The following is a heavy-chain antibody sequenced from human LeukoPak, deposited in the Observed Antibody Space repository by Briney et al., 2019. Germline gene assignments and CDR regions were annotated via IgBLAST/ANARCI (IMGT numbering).Heavy chain of an antibody. J-gene: IGHJ4*02. Sequence: GGSLRLSCAASGFTFSDYYMRWIRQAPGKGLEWVSYISSNGSTIYYADSVKGRFTISRDNAKNSLYLQMNSLRAEDTAVYYCARWGSTTATSLDYWGQGTLVTVSS. CDR2: ISSNGSTI. CDR3: ARWGSTTATSLDY. CDR1: GFTFSDYY. D-gene: IGHD4-17*01. V-gene: IGHV3-11*01.